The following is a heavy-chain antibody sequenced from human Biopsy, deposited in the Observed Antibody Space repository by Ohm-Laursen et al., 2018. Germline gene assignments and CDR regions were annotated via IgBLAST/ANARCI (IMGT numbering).Heavy chain of an antibody. Sequence: SVKVSCKASGCRFNKFSLNWVRQAPGQGLEWLGGIVPDLGRVVYAQRFQGRVALTADKSTGTAYMELYRLRSDDTAVYYCASDADGYYTNVNFWGQGTLVTVSS. V-gene: IGHV1-69*04. CDR1: GCRFNKFS. J-gene: IGHJ4*02. D-gene: IGHD5-24*01. CDR3: ASDADGYYTNVNF. CDR2: IVPDLGRV.